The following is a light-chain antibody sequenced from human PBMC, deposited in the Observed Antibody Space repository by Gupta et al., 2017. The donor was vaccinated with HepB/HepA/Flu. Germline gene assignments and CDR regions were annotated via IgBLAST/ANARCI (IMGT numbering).Light chain of an antibody. CDR1: QSVSSSY. CDR3: QQDGSPLT. J-gene: IGKJ1*01. CDR2: GAS. V-gene: IGKV3-20*01. Sequence: EIVFTHSPGTLSLSPGERATLSCRASQSVSSSYLAWYQQKPGQAPRLLIYGASSKARGTKGLFGGGGAKKYFPLTSSRQEDEVFDYYYQQQDGSPLTFGQGTKVEIK.